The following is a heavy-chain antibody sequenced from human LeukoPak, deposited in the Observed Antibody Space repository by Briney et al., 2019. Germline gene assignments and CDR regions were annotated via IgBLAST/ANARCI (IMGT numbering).Heavy chain of an antibody. Sequence: ASVKVSCKASGYTFTGYYMHWVRQAPGQGLERMGWINPNSGGTNYAQKFQGRVTMTRDTSISTAYMELSRLRSDDTAVYYCARGHMVRGVADYWGQGTLVTVSS. D-gene: IGHD3-10*01. CDR1: GYTFTGYY. J-gene: IGHJ4*02. V-gene: IGHV1-2*02. CDR2: INPNSGGT. CDR3: ARGHMVRGVADY.